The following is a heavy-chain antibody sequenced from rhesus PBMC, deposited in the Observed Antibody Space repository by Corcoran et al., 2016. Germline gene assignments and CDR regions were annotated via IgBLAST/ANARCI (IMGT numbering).Heavy chain of an antibody. Sequence: QVQLQESGPGLVKPSETLSLTCAVSGGSISSSNWWSWIRQPQGKGLEWIGYISGSSGSTYYNPSLKSRVTISTDTSKNQFSLKLSSVTAADTAVYYCARRRVGATFDYWGQGVLVTVSS. V-gene: IGHV4-65*01. CDR2: ISGSSGST. J-gene: IGHJ4*01. CDR3: ARRRVGATFDY. D-gene: IGHD1-44*02. CDR1: GGSISSSNW.